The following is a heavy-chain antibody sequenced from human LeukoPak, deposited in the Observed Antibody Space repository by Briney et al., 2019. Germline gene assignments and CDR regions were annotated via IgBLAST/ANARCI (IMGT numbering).Heavy chain of an antibody. J-gene: IGHJ4*02. V-gene: IGHV3-74*01. CDR3: ARVGGSYLEGYFDY. CDR1: GFTFSSYW. Sequence: GGSLRLSCAASGFTFSSYWMHWVRQAPGKGLEWVSRINSDGSSTSYADSVKGRFTISRDNAKNTLYLQMNSLRAEDTAVYYCARVGGSYLEGYFDYWGQGTLVTVSS. D-gene: IGHD1-26*01. CDR2: INSDGSST.